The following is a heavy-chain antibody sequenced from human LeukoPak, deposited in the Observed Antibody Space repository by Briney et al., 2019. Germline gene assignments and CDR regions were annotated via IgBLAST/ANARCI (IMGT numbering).Heavy chain of an antibody. CDR3: ARVRYSSSSYAFDI. D-gene: IGHD6-6*01. CDR2: ISAYNGNT. J-gene: IGHJ3*02. CDR1: GYTFTGYY. Sequence: GASVKVSCKASGYTFTGYYMHWVRQAPGQGLEWMGWISAYNGNTNYAQKLQGRVTITTDESTSTAYMELSSLRSEDTAVYYCARVRYSSSSYAFDIWGQGTMVTVSS. V-gene: IGHV1-18*04.